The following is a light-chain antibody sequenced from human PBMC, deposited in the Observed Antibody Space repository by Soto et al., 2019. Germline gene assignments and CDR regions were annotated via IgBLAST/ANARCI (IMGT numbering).Light chain of an antibody. CDR2: AAS. J-gene: IGKJ5*01. CDR3: QQTDTLPST. Sequence: DIQMTQSPSSVSAAVGERLTITCRASQVMSSWLAWYQQKPGKAPKLLIFAASTLKSGVPSRFSGSGSRTDFTLTITSLQPEDIGTYYCQQTDTLPSTFGQGTRLEI. V-gene: IGKV1D-12*01. CDR1: QVMSSW.